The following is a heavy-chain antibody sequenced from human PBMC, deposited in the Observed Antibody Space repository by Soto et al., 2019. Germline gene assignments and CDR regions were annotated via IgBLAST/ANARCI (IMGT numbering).Heavy chain of an antibody. J-gene: IGHJ3*02. Sequence: GGSLRLSCAASGFTFSSYGMHWVRQAPGKGLEWVAVIWYDGSNKYYADSVKGRYTISRDDSKNTVYLQMNSLGAEDTAVYYCTRDPLLAVAAYEAFDIWGQGTSVTVS. CDR2: IWYDGSNK. CDR3: TRDPLLAVAAYEAFDI. CDR1: GFTFSSYG. D-gene: IGHD6-19*01. V-gene: IGHV3-33*01.